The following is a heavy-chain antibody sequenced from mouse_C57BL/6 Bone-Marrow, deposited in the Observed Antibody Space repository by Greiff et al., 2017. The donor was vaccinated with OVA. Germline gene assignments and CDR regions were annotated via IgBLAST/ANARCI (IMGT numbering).Heavy chain of an antibody. D-gene: IGHD1-1*01. V-gene: IGHV1-5*01. CDR3: TREKGAVVATDAMDY. Sequence: EVQLQQSGTVLARPGASVKMSCKTSGYTFISYWMHWVKQRPGQGLEWIGAIYPGNSDTRYNQKFKGKAKLTAVTAASTAYMELSSLTNEDSAVYYCTREKGAVVATDAMDYWGQGTSVTVSS. CDR2: IYPGNSDT. CDR1: GYTFISYW. J-gene: IGHJ4*01.